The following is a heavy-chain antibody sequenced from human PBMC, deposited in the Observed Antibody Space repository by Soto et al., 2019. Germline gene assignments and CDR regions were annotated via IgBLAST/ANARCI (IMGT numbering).Heavy chain of an antibody. J-gene: IGHJ4*02. D-gene: IGHD1-26*01. CDR2: IYHSGST. Sequence: SETLSLTCAVSGGSISSGGYSWSWIRQPPGKGLEWIGYIYHSGSTYYNPSLKSRVTTYMELSSLTSEDTAIYYCARDDSGYSGSHYIDYFNFWGQGTLVTVSS. V-gene: IGHV4-30-2*01. CDR1: GGSISSGGYS. CDR3: SHYIDYFNF.